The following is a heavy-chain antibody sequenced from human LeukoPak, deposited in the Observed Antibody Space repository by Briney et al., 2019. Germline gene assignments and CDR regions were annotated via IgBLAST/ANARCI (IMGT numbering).Heavy chain of an antibody. D-gene: IGHD2-15*01. V-gene: IGHV3-64*04. CDR1: GFTLGSYA. Sequence: AGGSLRLSCSPSGFTLGSYAMHWVRQAPGKGLEYVSAISTSGGSTYYADSVKGRFTISRDNAKNSLYLQMNSLRAEDTAVYYCARDKGGGGSPTRAGGYFDYWGQGTLVTVSS. CDR2: ISTSGGST. CDR3: ARDKGGGGSPTRAGGYFDY. J-gene: IGHJ4*02.